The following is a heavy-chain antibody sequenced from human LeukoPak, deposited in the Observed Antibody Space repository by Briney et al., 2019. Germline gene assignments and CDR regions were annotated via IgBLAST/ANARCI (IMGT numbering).Heavy chain of an antibody. Sequence: PGGSLRLSCAASGFTFSGYWMSWVRQAPGKGLEWVANIKQDGTETYYVDSVKGRFTISRDNAKNSLYLQMNSLRAEDTAAYYCARERIFSYWGQGTLVTVSS. CDR1: GFTFSGYW. CDR2: IKQDGTET. V-gene: IGHV3-7*01. J-gene: IGHJ4*02. CDR3: ARERIFSY.